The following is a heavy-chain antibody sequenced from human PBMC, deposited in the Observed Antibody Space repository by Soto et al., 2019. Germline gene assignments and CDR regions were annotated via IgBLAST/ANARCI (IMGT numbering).Heavy chain of an antibody. V-gene: IGHV4-4*02. Sequence: QVQLQESGPGLVRPSGTLSLTCSVSGASVVNGNWWSWVRQSPGKGLEWIGEVSLAGRNHYNPSLQSRVIISLDQSKIQFSLILTSVPIAVDAIYYCARGFLYWLPTFVWGRGTPVTVS. CDR1: GASVVNGNW. D-gene: IGHD3-10*01. CDR2: VSLAGRN. J-gene: IGHJ4*02. CDR3: ARGFLYWLPTFV.